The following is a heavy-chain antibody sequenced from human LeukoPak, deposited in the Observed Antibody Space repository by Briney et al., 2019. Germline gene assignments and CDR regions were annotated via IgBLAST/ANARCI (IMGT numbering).Heavy chain of an antibody. Sequence: GGSLRLSCAASGFPLNAYWMTWVRQAPGKGLEWVANIRQDGDTKYYVDSVKGRFTISRDNAMNSLYLQMNSLRAEDTAIYYCARSLPYGTTWYGRSDFWGQGTLVTVSS. V-gene: IGHV3-7*03. D-gene: IGHD6-13*01. J-gene: IGHJ4*02. CDR1: GFPLNAYW. CDR2: IRQDGDTK. CDR3: ARSLPYGTTWYGRSDF.